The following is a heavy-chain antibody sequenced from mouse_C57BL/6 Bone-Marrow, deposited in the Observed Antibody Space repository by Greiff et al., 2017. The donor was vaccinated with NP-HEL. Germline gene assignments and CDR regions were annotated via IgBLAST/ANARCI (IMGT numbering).Heavy chain of an antibody. CDR2: ITHSGET. CDR3: AGDSSGYGDIDY. Sequence: VKLVESGPGLVKPSQSLFLTCSITGFPITSGYYWFWIRQSPGKPLEWMGYITHSGETFYNPSLQSPISITRETSKNQFFLQLNSVTTEDTAMYYCAGDSSGYGDIDYWGQGTTLTVSS. D-gene: IGHD3-2*02. J-gene: IGHJ2*01. V-gene: IGHV12-3*01. CDR1: GFPITSGYY.